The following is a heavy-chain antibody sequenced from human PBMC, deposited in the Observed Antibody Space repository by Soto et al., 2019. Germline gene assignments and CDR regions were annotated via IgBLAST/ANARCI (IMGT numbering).Heavy chain of an antibody. CDR1: GDSINSADYY. D-gene: IGHD6-13*01. V-gene: IGHV4-30-4*01. J-gene: IGHJ5*02. CDR2: IYYRGST. CDR3: ARDRGSSWMYKWFDP. Sequence: QVQLQELGPGLMKPSQTLSLTCTVSGDSINSADYYWSWIRQPPGKGLEWIGHIYYRGSTYYTPSLKSRVTISIDTSKNQFSLKMTSVTAADTAVYYCARDRGSSWMYKWFDPWGQGIQVTVSS.